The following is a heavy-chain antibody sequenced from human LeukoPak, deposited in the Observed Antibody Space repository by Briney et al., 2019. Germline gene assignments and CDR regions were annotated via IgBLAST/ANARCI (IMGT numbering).Heavy chain of an antibody. V-gene: IGHV3-23*01. J-gene: IGHJ2*01. Sequence: GGSLRLSCAASGFTFSSYAMSWVRQAPGKGLEWVSAISGSGGNTYYADSVKGRFTISRDNSKNTLYLQMNSLRAEDTAVYYCARGLYDYRDWYFDLWGRGTLVTVSS. D-gene: IGHD4-11*01. CDR2: ISGSGGNT. CDR1: GFTFSSYA. CDR3: ARGLYDYRDWYFDL.